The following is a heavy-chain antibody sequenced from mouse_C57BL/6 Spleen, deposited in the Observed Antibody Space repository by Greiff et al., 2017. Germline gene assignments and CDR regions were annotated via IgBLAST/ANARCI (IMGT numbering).Heavy chain of an antibody. Sequence: QVQLQQSGAELVRPGSSVKLSCKASGYTFTSYWMDWVKQRPGQGLEWIGNIYPSDSETHYNQKFKDKATLTVDKSSSTAYMQLSSLTSEDSAVYYCARSGYYGSSYFDYWGQGTTLTVSS. CDR2: IYPSDSET. D-gene: IGHD1-1*01. CDR3: ARSGYYGSSYFDY. V-gene: IGHV1-61*01. CDR1: GYTFTSYW. J-gene: IGHJ2*01.